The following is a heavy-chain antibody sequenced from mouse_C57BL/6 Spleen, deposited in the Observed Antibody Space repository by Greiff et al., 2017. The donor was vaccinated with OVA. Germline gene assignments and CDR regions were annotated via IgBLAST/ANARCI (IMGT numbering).Heavy chain of an antibody. Sequence: VQLQQSGPVLVKPGASVKMSCKASGYTFTDYYMNWVKQSHGKSLEWIGVIYPYNGGTSYNQKFKGKATLTVDKSSSTAYMELNSLTSEDSAVYYCARNPFNFDYWGQGTTLTVSS. CDR1: GYTFTDYY. V-gene: IGHV1-19*01. CDR2: IYPYNGGT. J-gene: IGHJ2*01. CDR3: ARNPFNFDY.